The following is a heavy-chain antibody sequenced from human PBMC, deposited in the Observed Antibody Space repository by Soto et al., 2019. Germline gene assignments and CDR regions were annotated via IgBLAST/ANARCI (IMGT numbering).Heavy chain of an antibody. CDR1: GFTVSNNY. CDR3: ARNSGSKLGPRTAGEGH. V-gene: IGHV3-66*01. CDR2: IYSGGTT. J-gene: IGHJ4*02. Sequence: EVQLVESGGALVQPGGSLRLSCAASGFTVSNNYMSWVRQAPGKGLEWVSLIYSGGTTSYADSVKGRFTISRDSSKNTLNLQMNSLRAEDTAVYYCARNSGSKLGPRTAGEGHWGQGTLDTVSS. D-gene: IGHD7-27*01.